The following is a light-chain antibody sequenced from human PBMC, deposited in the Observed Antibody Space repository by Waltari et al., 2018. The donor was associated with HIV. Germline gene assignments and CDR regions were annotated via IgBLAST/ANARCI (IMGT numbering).Light chain of an antibody. J-gene: IGLJ3*02. V-gene: IGLV1-47*01. Sequence: QSVLTQPPSASGTPGQRVTISCSGSSSNIGSNYIYWYQQLPGTAPKLLIYRNNRCPSGFPDRFSGSKSGTSASLAISGLRSEDEADYSCAAWDDSLSGWVFGGGTKLTVL. CDR1: SSNIGSNY. CDR3: AAWDDSLSGWV. CDR2: RNN.